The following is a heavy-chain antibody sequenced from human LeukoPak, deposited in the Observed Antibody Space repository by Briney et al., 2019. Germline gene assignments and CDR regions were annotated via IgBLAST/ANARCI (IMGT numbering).Heavy chain of an antibody. CDR1: GDSISNYY. V-gene: IGHV4-34*01. CDR3: ARGRIRIVVVPAAKGRPGQCPRYFDY. D-gene: IGHD2-2*01. J-gene: IGHJ4*02. Sequence: SETLSLTCSVSGDSISNYYWSWIRQPPGKGLEWIGEINHSGSTNYNPSLKSRVTISVDTSKNQFSLKLSSVTAADTAVYYCARGRIRIVVVPAAKGRPGQCPRYFDYWGQGTLVTVSS. CDR2: INHSGST.